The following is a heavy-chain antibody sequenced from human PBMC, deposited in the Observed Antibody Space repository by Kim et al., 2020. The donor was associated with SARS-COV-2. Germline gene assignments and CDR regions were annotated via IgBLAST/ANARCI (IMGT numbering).Heavy chain of an antibody. CDR1: EFTFSNYG. CDR3: ARGINSYISGFEYWY. Sequence: GGSLRLSCAASEFTFSNYGMHWVRQAPGKGLEWVALIWFDGSKKYYIDSVEGRFTISRDNSKNTLYLQMNSLRTDDTAVYYCARGINSYISGFEYWY. CDR2: IWFDGSKK. D-gene: IGHD3-3*02. J-gene: IGHJ2*01. V-gene: IGHV3-33*01.